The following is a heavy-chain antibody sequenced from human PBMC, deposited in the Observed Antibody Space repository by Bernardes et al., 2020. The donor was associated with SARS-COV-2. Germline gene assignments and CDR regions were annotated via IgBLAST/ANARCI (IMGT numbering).Heavy chain of an antibody. D-gene: IGHD3-10*01. V-gene: IGHV3-64D*06. CDR3: VKDRGGVVRDCDY. CDR2: ISGDGGTT. CDR1: GFTFSSYA. Sequence: GGSLRPSCAASGFTFSSYAMHWVRQAPGKGLEYVSAISGDGGTTYYADSVKGRFTISRDNSGNTLYLQMSSLRPEDTAVYYCVKDRGGVVRDCDYWGRGTLGTVAS. J-gene: IGHJ4*02.